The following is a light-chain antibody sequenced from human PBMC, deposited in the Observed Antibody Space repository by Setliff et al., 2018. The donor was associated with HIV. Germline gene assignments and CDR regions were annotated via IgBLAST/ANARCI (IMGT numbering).Light chain of an antibody. J-gene: IGLJ1*01. V-gene: IGLV2-14*03. Sequence: QSALAQPASVSGSPGQSITISCTGTSSDVGTYNFVSWYQQHPGKAPKLMIYDVCNRPSGVSNRFSGSKSGNTASLTISGLQAEDEADYYCSSYTSSTPLYVFGTGTKVTVL. CDR1: SSDVGTYNF. CDR3: SSYTSSTPLYV. CDR2: DVC.